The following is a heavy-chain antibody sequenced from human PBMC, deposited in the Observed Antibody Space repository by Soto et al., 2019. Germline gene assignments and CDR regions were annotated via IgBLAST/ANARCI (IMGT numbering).Heavy chain of an antibody. J-gene: IGHJ4*02. CDR3: ARVPDF. CDR2: IYHSGSI. CDR1: GGSISSGGYS. V-gene: IGHV4-30-2*01. Sequence: QLQLQESGSGLVKPSQTLSLTCAVSGGSISSGGYSWSWIRQPPGKGLEGIGYIYHSGSIYYNPSLKRQVTLSVYRSTNQFSRKPSSVTAAVTAVYYCARVPDFRGQGTLVSVSA.